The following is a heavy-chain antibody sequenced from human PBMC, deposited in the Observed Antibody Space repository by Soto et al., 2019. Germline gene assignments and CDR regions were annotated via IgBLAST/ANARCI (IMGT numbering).Heavy chain of an antibody. D-gene: IGHD2-15*01. V-gene: IGHV1-69*12. CDR1: GGTFSTYA. J-gene: IGHJ6*02. CDR3: ARDEMVVATGSRTWHYYYGMDV. Sequence: QVQLVQSGAEVKKPGSSVKVSCKSSGGTFSTYAISWVRQAPGQGLEWMGGIIPIFGTANYAQKFQGRVRITADESTTTAYMELISLRSEDTAVYYCARDEMVVATGSRTWHYYYGMDVWVQGTTVTVSS. CDR2: IIPIFGTA.